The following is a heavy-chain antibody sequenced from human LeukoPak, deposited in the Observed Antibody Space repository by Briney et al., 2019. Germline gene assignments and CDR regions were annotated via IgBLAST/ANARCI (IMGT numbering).Heavy chain of an antibody. Sequence: SETLSFTCTVSGGSISSSSYYWGWIRQPPGKGLEWIGSIYYSGSTYYNPSLKSRVTIPVDTSKNQFSLKLSSVTAADTAVYYCAREPMVTSFDYWGQGTLVTVSS. D-gene: IGHD5-18*01. J-gene: IGHJ4*02. CDR3: AREPMVTSFDY. CDR2: IYYSGST. CDR1: GGSISSSSYY. V-gene: IGHV4-39*01.